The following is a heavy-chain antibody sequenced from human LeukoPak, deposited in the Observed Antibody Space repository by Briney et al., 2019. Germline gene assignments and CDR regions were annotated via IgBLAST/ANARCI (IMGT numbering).Heavy chain of an antibody. CDR2: ISSSSSYI. J-gene: IGHJ4*02. D-gene: IGHD3-10*01. CDR3: AKDSGYYYGSGSDY. Sequence: GGSLRLSCAASGFTFSSYGMNWVRQAPGKGLEWVSSISSSSSYIYYADSVKGRFTISRDNSKNTLYLQMNSLRAEDTAVYYCAKDSGYYYGSGSDYWGQGTLVTVSS. V-gene: IGHV3-21*04. CDR1: GFTFSSYG.